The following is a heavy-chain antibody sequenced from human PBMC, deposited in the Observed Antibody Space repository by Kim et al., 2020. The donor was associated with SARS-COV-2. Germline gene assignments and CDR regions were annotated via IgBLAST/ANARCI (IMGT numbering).Heavy chain of an antibody. CDR2: ISWNSGSI. V-gene: IGHV3-9*01. D-gene: IGHD6-13*01. J-gene: IGHJ6*02. CDR3: ARGYSSSYYYYYYGMDV. Sequence: GGSLRLSCAASGFTFDDYAMHWVRQAPGKGLEWVSGISWNSGSIGYADSVKGRFTISRDNAKNSLYLQMNSLRAEDTALYYCARGYSSSYYYYYYGMDVWGQGTTVTVSS. CDR1: GFTFDDYA.